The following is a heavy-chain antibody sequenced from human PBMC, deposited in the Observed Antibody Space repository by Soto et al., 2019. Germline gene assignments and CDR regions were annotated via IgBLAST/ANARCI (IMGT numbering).Heavy chain of an antibody. CDR2: INPNSGGT. CDR1: GYTFTGYY. D-gene: IGHD6-13*01. V-gene: IGHV1-2*02. CDR3: ARNTRRSSWYFGPLVPLYYYYGMDV. Sequence: GAAVKVSCKASGYTFTGYYMHWVRQAPGQGLEWMGWINPNSGGTNYAQKFQGRVTMTRDTSISTAYMELSRLRSDDTAVYYCARNTRRSSWYFGPLVPLYYYYGMDVWGQGTTVTVSS. J-gene: IGHJ6*02.